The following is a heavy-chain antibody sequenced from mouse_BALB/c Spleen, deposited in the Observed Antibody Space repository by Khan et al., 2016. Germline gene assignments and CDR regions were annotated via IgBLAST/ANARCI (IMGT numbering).Heavy chain of an antibody. V-gene: IGHV1-7*01. CDR1: GYTFTSYW. CDR2: INPSTGYT. CDR3: ASYYYGRSYAMDY. Sequence: QIQLVQSGAELAKPGASVKMSCKASGYTFTSYWMHWVKQRPGQGLEWIGYINPSTGYTEYNQKFKDKATLTADKSSSTAYMQLSSLTSEDSAVYYCASYYYGRSYAMDYWGQGTSVTVSS. J-gene: IGHJ4*01. D-gene: IGHD1-1*01.